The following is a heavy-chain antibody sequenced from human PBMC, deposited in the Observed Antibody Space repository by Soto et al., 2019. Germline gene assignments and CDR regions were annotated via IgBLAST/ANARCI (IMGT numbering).Heavy chain of an antibody. D-gene: IGHD3-10*01. Sequence: QVQLQQWGAGLLKPSETLSLTCAVYGGSFSGYYWSWIRQPPGKGLEWIGEINHSGSTNYIPSLKRRVTISVDTSKNQFSLKLSSVTAADTAVYYCASYYGSGSYYNWFDPWGQGTLVTVSS. CDR1: GGSFSGYY. J-gene: IGHJ5*02. CDR2: INHSGST. CDR3: ASYYGSGSYYNWFDP. V-gene: IGHV4-34*01.